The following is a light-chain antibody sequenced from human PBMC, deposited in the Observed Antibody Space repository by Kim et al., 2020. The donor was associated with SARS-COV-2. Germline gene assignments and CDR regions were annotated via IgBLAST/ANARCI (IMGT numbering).Light chain of an antibody. CDR2: RNN. CDR1: SNNVGYEG. V-gene: IGLV10-54*04. J-gene: IGLJ3*02. Sequence: QAGLTQPPSVSKDLRQTATLTCTGNSNNVGYEGAAWLQQHQGHPPKLLSYRNNNRPSGISDRFSASRSGNTASLTITGLQPVDETDYYCSAWDSSLSAWVFGGGTQLTVL. CDR3: SAWDSSLSAWV.